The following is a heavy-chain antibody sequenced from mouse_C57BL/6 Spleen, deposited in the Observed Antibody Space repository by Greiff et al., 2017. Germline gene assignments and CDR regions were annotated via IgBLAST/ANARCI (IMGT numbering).Heavy chain of an antibody. Sequence: QVQLQQSGAELVRPGASVTLSCKASGYTFTDYEMHWVKQTPVHGLEWIGAIDPETGGTAYNQKFKGKAILTADKSSSTAYMELRSLTSEDSAVYYCTRGILRYPFDYWGQGTTLPVSS. CDR2: IDPETGGT. CDR1: GYTFTDYE. V-gene: IGHV1-15*01. J-gene: IGHJ2*01. D-gene: IGHD1-1*01. CDR3: TRGILRYPFDY.